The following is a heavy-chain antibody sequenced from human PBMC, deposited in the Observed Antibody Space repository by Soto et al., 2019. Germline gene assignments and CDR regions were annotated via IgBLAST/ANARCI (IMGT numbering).Heavy chain of an antibody. Sequence: PGGSLRLFCSASGFTFRTDAIHWIRQAPAKGLEYVSALSGDWRSTYSAGSVKGRFTVFRDNSKNTLFLQMSSLRVEDTAVYYCVKGNWAYSYNNWFDPWGQGTLVTVAS. CDR2: LSGDWRST. CDR1: GFTFRTDA. CDR3: VKGNWAYSYNNWFDP. V-gene: IGHV3-64D*06. J-gene: IGHJ5*02. D-gene: IGHD5-18*01.